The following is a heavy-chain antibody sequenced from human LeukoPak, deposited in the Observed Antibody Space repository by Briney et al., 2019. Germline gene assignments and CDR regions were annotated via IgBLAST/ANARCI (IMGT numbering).Heavy chain of an antibody. Sequence: ASVKVSCKASGYTFTGYGISWVRQAPGQGLEWMGWISAYNGNTNYAQKLQGRVTMTTDTSTSTAYMELRSLRSDDTAVYYCARAEWELLPFDYWGQGTLVTVSS. V-gene: IGHV1-18*01. J-gene: IGHJ4*02. CDR2: ISAYNGNT. CDR3: ARAEWELLPFDY. CDR1: GYTFTGYG. D-gene: IGHD1-26*01.